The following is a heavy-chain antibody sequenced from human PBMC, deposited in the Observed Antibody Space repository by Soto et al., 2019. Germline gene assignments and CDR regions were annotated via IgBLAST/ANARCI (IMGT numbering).Heavy chain of an antibody. D-gene: IGHD3-3*01. J-gene: IGHJ3*02. V-gene: IGHV3-66*01. CDR1: GFTVGSNY. CDR2: IYSGGST. CDR3: ARDRVAARITIFGVVIQNDAFDI. Sequence: GGSLRLSCAASGFTVGSNYMRWVRQAPGKGLEWVSVIYSGGSTYYADSVKGRFTISRDNAKSSLYLQMNSLRAEDTAVYYCARDRVAARITIFGVVIQNDAFDIWGQGTMVTVSS.